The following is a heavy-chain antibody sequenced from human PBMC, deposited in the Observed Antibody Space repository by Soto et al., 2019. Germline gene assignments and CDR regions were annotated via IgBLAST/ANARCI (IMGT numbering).Heavy chain of an antibody. CDR2: IIPIFNSA. Sequence: QVQLVQSGAEVKRPGSSVKVSCKASGGTFNNYALSWVRQAPGQGLEWMGGIIPIFNSANSAQKLQGRVSITADDSTSTAYMELRSLRPDDTAVYYCAREVAVASYSFDFWGQGTLVTVSS. CDR3: AREVAVASYSFDF. V-gene: IGHV1-69*01. J-gene: IGHJ4*02. D-gene: IGHD6-19*01. CDR1: GGTFNNYA.